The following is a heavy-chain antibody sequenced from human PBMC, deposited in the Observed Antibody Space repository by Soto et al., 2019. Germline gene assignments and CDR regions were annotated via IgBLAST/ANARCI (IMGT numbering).Heavy chain of an antibody. J-gene: IGHJ4*02. CDR1: GFTFDDYA. CDR3: VKDRGQSAVLRAYEF. D-gene: IGHD3-3*01. CDR2: ITWNSGRF. Sequence: EVQLIESGGGRVQPGKSLRLSCSVAGFTFDDYAMHWVRQVPGRGLEWVSGITWNSGRFAYAHSVQGRFSISRDNAKNSLYLQMTNLRLKDTALYSCVKDRGQSAVLRAYEFWGPGTLVTVSS. V-gene: IGHV3-9*01.